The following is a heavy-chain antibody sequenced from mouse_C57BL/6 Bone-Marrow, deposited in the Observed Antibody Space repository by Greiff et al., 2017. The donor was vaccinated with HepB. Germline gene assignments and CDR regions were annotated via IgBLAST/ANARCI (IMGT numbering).Heavy chain of an antibody. CDR1: GYTFTDYY. V-gene: IGHV1-19*01. Sequence: DVQLQESGPVLVKPGASVKMSCKASGYTFTDYYMNWVKQSHGKSLEWIGVINPYNGGTSYNQKFKGKATLTVDKSSSTAYMELNSLTSEDSAVYYCARALITTVVAPYSFDYWGQGTTLTVSS. CDR2: INPYNGGT. J-gene: IGHJ2*01. CDR3: ARALITTVVAPYSFDY. D-gene: IGHD1-1*01.